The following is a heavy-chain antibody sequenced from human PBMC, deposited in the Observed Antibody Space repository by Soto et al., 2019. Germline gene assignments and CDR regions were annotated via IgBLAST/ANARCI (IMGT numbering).Heavy chain of an antibody. D-gene: IGHD3-10*01. CDR1: GYNFTAFW. CDR3: ARVHRYGFVS. V-gene: IGHV5-10-1*01. J-gene: IGHJ5*01. CDR2: IDPSDSYT. Sequence: GESLKISCKASGYNFTAFWIPWVRQMPGKGLEWLGKIDPSDSYTNYSPSFEGHVTISTDNPITTAYLQWSSLRASDTALYFCARVHRYGFVSWAQGTMVTVSS.